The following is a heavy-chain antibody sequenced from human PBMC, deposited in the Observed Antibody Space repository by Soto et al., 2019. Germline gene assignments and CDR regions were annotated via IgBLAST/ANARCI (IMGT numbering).Heavy chain of an antibody. V-gene: IGHV3-9*01. J-gene: IGHJ4*02. D-gene: IGHD6-19*01. CDR1: GFTFSSYG. CDR2: ISWNSGSI. Sequence: GGSLRLSCAASGFTFSSYGMHWVRQAPGKGLEWVSGISWNSGSIGYADSVKGRFTISRDNAKNSLYLQMNSLRAEDTALYYCAYTYSSGWYPGKGFDYWGQGTLVTVSS. CDR3: AYTYSSGWYPGKGFDY.